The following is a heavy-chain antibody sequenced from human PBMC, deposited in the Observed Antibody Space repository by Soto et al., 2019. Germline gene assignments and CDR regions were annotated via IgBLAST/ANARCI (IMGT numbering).Heavy chain of an antibody. CDR3: ARLWTGIPHGYFAL. CDR1: GGSISSYY. D-gene: IGHD3-9*01. Sequence: PSETLSLTCTVSGGSISSYYWSWIRQPPGKGLEWIGYIYYSGSTNYNPSLKSRVTISVDTSKNQFSLKLSSVTAADTAVYYCARLWTGIPHGYFALWARGTLV. V-gene: IGHV4-59*01. CDR2: IYYSGST. J-gene: IGHJ2*01.